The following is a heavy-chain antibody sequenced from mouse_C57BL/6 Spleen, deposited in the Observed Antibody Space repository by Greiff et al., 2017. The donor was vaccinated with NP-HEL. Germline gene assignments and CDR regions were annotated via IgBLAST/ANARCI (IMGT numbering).Heavy chain of an antibody. CDR3: ARWGLRHYAMDY. D-gene: IGHD2-4*01. CDR2: IDPEDGDT. V-gene: IGHV14-1*01. CDR1: GFNIKDYY. Sequence: EVQLQQSGAELVRPGASVKLSCTASGFNIKDYYMHWVKQRPEQGLEWIGRIDPEDGDTEYAPKFQGKATMTADTSSNTAYLQLSSLTSEDTAVYYCARWGLRHYAMDYWGQGTSVTVSS. J-gene: IGHJ4*01.